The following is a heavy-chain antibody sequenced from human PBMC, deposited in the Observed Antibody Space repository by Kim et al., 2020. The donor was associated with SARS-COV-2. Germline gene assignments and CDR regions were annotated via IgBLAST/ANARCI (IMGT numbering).Heavy chain of an antibody. CDR3: AKDGGDYGNYRLDS. D-gene: IGHD4-17*01. Sequence: GGSLRLSCAASGFSFSDYAMHWVRQTPGKGLEWVALTWYDDSHQKYVDPVKGRFTISRDNSKKTVHLQMNNLRVEDTATYFCAKDGGDYGNYRLDSWGPGTLVIVSS. CDR2: TWYDDSHQ. J-gene: IGHJ4*02. CDR1: GFSFSDYA. V-gene: IGHV3-33*03.